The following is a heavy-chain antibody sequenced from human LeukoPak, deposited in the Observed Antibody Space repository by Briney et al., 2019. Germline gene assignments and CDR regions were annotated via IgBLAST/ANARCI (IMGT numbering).Heavy chain of an antibody. CDR1: GFTFSSYG. D-gene: IGHD6-13*01. J-gene: IGHJ6*02. V-gene: IGHV3-30*06. CDR3: ARDRGQLTRDYYYGMDV. Sequence: PGRSLRLSCAASGFTFSSYGMHWVRQAPGKGLEWVAVISYDGSNKYYADSVKGRFTISRDNSKNTLYLQMNSLRAEDTAVYYCARDRGQLTRDYYYGMDVWGQGTTVTVSS. CDR2: ISYDGSNK.